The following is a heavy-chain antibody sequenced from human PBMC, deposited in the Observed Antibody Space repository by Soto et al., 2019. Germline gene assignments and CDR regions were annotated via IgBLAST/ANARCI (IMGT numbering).Heavy chain of an antibody. D-gene: IGHD1-1*01. CDR1: CGSISRGDYY. J-gene: IGHJ4*02. Sequence: SDPMSVTWTVSCGSISRGDYYCLWIHNPPGNGLEWIGYIYYSGSTYYNPSLKSRVTISVDTSKHPFSLKLSSVTAADTAVYYCAREGAHQLDRRAFDYWRPGTPVTVSS. CDR3: AREGAHQLDRRAFDY. CDR2: IYYSGST. V-gene: IGHV4-30-4*02.